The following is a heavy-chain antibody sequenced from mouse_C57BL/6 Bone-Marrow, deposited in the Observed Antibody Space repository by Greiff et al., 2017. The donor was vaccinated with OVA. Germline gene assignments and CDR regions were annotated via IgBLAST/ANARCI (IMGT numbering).Heavy chain of an antibody. CDR1: GYTFTDHT. D-gene: IGHD1-1*01. J-gene: IGHJ1*03. CDR2: IYPRDGST. Sequence: VQLQQSDAELVKPGASVKISCKVSGYTFTDHTIHWMKQRPEQGLEWIGYIYPRDGSTKYNEKFKGKATLTADKSSSTAYMQLNSLTSEDSAVYYCARWLNYGSIHWYFDVWGTGTTVTVSS. V-gene: IGHV1-78*01. CDR3: ARWLNYGSIHWYFDV.